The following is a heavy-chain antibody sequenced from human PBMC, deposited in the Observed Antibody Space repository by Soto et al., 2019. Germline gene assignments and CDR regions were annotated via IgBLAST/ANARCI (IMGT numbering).Heavy chain of an antibody. CDR1: GFTFSSYA. V-gene: IGHV3-30-3*01. Sequence: QPGGSLRLSCAASGFTFSSYAMHWVRQAPGKGLEWVAVISYDGSNKYYADSVKGRFTISRDNSKNTLYLQMNSLRAEDTAVYYCARGAGVGSSSWYVSWFDPWGQGTLVTVSS. J-gene: IGHJ5*02. CDR3: ARGAGVGSSSWYVSWFDP. D-gene: IGHD6-13*01. CDR2: ISYDGSNK.